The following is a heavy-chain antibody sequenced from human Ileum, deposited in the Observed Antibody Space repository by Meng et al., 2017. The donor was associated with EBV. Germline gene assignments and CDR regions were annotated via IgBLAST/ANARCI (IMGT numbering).Heavy chain of an antibody. CDR3: ARETLGYCSSTSCYIGPPDY. CDR1: GYTSTSYA. CDR2: INTNTGNP. D-gene: IGHD2-2*01. J-gene: IGHJ4*02. V-gene: IGHV7-4-1*02. Sequence: QVQLVQSGSELKKPXXSVKVSCKAXGYTSTSYAMNWVRQAPGQGLEWMGWINTNTGNPTYAQGFTGRFVFSLDTPVSTAYLQISSLKAEDTAVYYCARETLGYCSSTSCYIGPPDYWGQGTLVTVSS.